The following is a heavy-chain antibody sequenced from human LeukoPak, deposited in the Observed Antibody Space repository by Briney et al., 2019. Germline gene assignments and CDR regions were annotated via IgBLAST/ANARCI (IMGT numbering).Heavy chain of an antibody. J-gene: IGHJ4*02. D-gene: IGHD1-26*01. CDR2: ISGGGGST. CDR1: GFTFSSCA. Sequence: GGSLRLSCAASGFTFSSCAMSWVRQAPGKGLEWVSVISGGGGSTYYADSVKGRFAISRDNSKNTLYLQMNSLRAEDTAVYYCAKDIRGAHDYWGQGTLVTVSS. V-gene: IGHV3-23*01. CDR3: AKDIRGAHDY.